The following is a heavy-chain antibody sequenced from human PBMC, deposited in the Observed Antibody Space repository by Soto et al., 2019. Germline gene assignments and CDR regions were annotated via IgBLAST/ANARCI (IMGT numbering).Heavy chain of an antibody. Sequence: EVQLLESGGGLVQPGGSLRLSCAASGFTFSSYAMSWVRQAPGKGLEWVSAISGSGGSTYYADSVKGRFTISRDNSKNKLDLQMNSLRAEDTAVYYCAKDTILWFGANNWFDPWGQGTLVTVSS. D-gene: IGHD3-10*01. CDR2: ISGSGGST. CDR1: GFTFSSYA. V-gene: IGHV3-23*01. CDR3: AKDTILWFGANNWFDP. J-gene: IGHJ5*02.